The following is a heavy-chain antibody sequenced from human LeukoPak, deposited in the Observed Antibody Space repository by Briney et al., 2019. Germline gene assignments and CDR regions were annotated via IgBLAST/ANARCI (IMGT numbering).Heavy chain of an antibody. CDR3: AKEGGPAGFYEY. CDR1: GFTFSTYA. V-gene: IGHV3-23*01. J-gene: IGHJ4*02. CDR2: ISAGGASK. Sequence: GGSLRLSCAASGFTFSTYAMSWVRQAPGKGLEWVSGISAGGASKYYADSVKGRLTISRDNSKNTLYLQMSSLGAEDTGVYYCAKEGGPAGFYEYWGQGTLVTVSS. D-gene: IGHD2-2*01.